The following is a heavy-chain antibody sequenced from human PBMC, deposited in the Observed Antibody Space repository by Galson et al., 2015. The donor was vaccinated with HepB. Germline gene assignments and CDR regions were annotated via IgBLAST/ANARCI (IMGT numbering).Heavy chain of an antibody. V-gene: IGHV3-23*01. CDR1: GFTFSSYA. CDR3: AKDVHYYDSTDY. Sequence: SLRLSCAASGFTFSSYAMSWVRQAPGKGLEWVSAISGSGGSTYYADSVKGRFTISRDNSKNTLYLQMNSLRAEDTAVYYCAKDVHYYDSTDYWGQGTLVTVSS. CDR2: ISGSGGST. D-gene: IGHD3-22*01. J-gene: IGHJ4*02.